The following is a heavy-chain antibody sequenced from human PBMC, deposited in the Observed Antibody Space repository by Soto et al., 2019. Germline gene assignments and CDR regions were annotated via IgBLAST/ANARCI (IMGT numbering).Heavy chain of an antibody. J-gene: IGHJ4*02. CDR3: ARGLRWTRTFDF. Sequence: QRQLRESGPGLVKPSETLSLTCSVSGGYITGSSFSWGWIRQSPGTGLQWMGSLSYSGSTYYNPSLKGRVAISADTSKNAFSLELKLMNAADTATYFCARGLRWTRTFDFWGRGTLVTVSS. D-gene: IGHD3-16*01. CDR1: GGYITGSSFS. V-gene: IGHV4-39*01. CDR2: LSYSGST.